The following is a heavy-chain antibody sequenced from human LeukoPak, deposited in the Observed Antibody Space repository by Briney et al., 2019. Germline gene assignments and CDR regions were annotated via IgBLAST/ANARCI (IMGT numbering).Heavy chain of an antibody. CDR3: AKTSGPLDGRWGYYYYYMDV. D-gene: IGHD1-1*01. Sequence: GGSLRLSCAASGFTFSSYAMSWVRQAPGKGLEWVSAISGSGGSTYYADSVKGRFTISRDNSKKTLYLQMNSLRAEDTAVYYCAKTSGPLDGRWGYYYYYMDVWGKGTTVTVSS. V-gene: IGHV3-23*01. CDR1: GFTFSSYA. J-gene: IGHJ6*03. CDR2: ISGSGGST.